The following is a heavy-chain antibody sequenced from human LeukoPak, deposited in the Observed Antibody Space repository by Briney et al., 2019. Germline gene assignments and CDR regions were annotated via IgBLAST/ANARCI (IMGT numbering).Heavy chain of an antibody. J-gene: IGHJ4*02. V-gene: IGHV4-34*01. D-gene: IGHD2-21*02. CDR1: GGSFSGYY. Sequence: SETLSLTCAVYGGSFSGYYWSWIRQPPGKGLEWIGEINHSGSTNYNPSLKSRVTISVNTSKNQFSLKLSSVTAADTAVYYCAKSDGYGLIDYLGQGTLVTVSS. CDR2: INHSGST. CDR3: AKSDGYGLIDY.